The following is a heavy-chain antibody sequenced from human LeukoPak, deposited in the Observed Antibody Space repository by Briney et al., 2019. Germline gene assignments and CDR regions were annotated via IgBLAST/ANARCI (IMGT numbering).Heavy chain of an antibody. Sequence: PGRSLRLSCAASGFTFSSYAMHWVRQAPGKGLEWVAVISYDGSNKYYADSVKGRFTISRDNSKNTLYLQMNSLRAEDTAVYYCARDPVATTLGGGVDYWGQGTLVTVSS. J-gene: IGHJ4*02. D-gene: IGHD5-12*01. V-gene: IGHV3-30*01. CDR1: GFTFSSYA. CDR2: ISYDGSNK. CDR3: ARDPVATTLGGGVDY.